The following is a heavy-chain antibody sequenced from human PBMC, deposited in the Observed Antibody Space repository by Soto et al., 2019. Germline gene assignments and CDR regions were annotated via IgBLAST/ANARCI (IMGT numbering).Heavy chain of an antibody. J-gene: IGHJ4*02. CDR2: TWYDGSNK. Sequence: GGSLRLSCVASGFSFNNYGMHWVRQAPGKGLEWVAVTWYDGSNKYYADSVKGRFAISRDNSKNTLYLQMSSLRAEDTAVYFCARDPSHGSGSYLDYWGQGALVTVSS. CDR1: GFSFNNYG. V-gene: IGHV3-33*01. CDR3: ARDPSHGSGSYLDY. D-gene: IGHD3-10*01.